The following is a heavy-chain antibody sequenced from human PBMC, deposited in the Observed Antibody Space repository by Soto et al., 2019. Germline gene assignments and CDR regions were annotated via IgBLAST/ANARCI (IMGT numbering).Heavy chain of an antibody. CDR2: IYFRGTT. J-gene: IGHJ5*02. CDR3: ARGPPFLP. V-gene: IGHV4-59*12. Sequence: PSETLSLTCTVSGGSISSYYWSWIRQPPGKGLEWIGYIYFRGTTNYNPSLKSRVTISVDRSKNQFSLKLSSVTAADTAVYYCARGPPFLPWGQGTLVTVSS. D-gene: IGHD3-3*02. CDR1: GGSISSYY.